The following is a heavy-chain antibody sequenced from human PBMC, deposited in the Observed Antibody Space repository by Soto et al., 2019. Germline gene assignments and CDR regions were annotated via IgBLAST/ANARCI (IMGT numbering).Heavy chain of an antibody. CDR1: GYMFTAYY. V-gene: IGHV1-2*02. J-gene: IGHJ4*02. Sequence: QVQLVQSGAEVKEPGASVKVSCKTSGYMFTAYYIHWVRQAPGQGLEWMGYINPSSGGPISAQKFQARVTLSRDTSTRTAYMELSNLRSDDTAMYYCARYPPGQYDVQSIEDYWGQGTLVTVS. D-gene: IGHD3-3*01. CDR2: INPSSGGP. CDR3: ARYPPGQYDVQSIEDY.